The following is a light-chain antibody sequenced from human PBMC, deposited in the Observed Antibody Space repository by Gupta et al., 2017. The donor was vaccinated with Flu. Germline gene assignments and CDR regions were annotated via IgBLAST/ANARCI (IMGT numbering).Light chain of an antibody. J-gene: IGLJ3*02. V-gene: IGLV1-44*01. CDR1: RSNLGSNT. Sequence: QPVPPHPPSASGPPGHRVTTARSGSRSNLGSNTVTRYQPRPSTAPKILIYRNNQRPSGVLDRFSGSKSGTSASLGISGRQSEDAADYYCAACDDSVNGWVFGGGTKLTVL. CDR2: RNN. CDR3: AACDDSVNGWV.